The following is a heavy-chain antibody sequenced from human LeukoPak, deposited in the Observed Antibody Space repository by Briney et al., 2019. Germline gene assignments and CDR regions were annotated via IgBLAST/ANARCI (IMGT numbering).Heavy chain of an antibody. CDR3: ARGYGYYFDY. CDR2: TYYSSKWYN. D-gene: IGHD5-18*01. CDR1: GDSVSSNSAA. V-gene: IGHV6-1*01. J-gene: IGHJ4*02. Sequence: SHTLSLTCAISGDSVSSNSAAWNWIRQSPSRGLEWLGRTYYSSKWYNDYAVSVKSRITINPDTSENHFSLQLNSVPPEDTAVYYCARGYGYYFDYWGQGTLVTVSS.